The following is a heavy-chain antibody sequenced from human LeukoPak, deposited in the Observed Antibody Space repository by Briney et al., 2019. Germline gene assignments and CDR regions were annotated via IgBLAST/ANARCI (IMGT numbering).Heavy chain of an antibody. D-gene: IGHD1-1*01. V-gene: IGHV3-23*01. CDR1: GFTFSTYA. CDR3: AKDRNAWPTTSDS. Sequence: PGGSLRLSCAASGFTFSTYAVNWVRQAPGKGLEWVSAISSSGGTTYYADSVKGRFSISRDNSKNTLYLRMNSLRAEDTAVYYCAKDRNAWPTTSDSWGQGTLVTVSA. J-gene: IGHJ4*02. CDR2: ISSSGGTT.